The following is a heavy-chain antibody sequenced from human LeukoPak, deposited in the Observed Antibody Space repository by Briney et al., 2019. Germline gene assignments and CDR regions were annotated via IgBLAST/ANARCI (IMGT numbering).Heavy chain of an antibody. D-gene: IGHD2-8*02. CDR2: IKEDGSGK. CDR1: GLTFRSYW. Sequence: GGSLRLSCAASGLTFRSYWMTWVRQAPGKGLEWVANIKEDGSGKYYVDSVKSRFTISRDNAKNSLYLQMNSLRAEDTAVYYCAKDVGQRGRLVVYSGYWGQETLVTVSS. J-gene: IGHJ4*02. CDR3: AKDVGQRGRLVVYSGY. V-gene: IGHV3-7*03.